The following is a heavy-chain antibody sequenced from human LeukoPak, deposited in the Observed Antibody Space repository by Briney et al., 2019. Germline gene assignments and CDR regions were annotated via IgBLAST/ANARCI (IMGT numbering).Heavy chain of an antibody. CDR1: GFTFSSYE. Sequence: GGSLRLSCAAPGFTFSSYEMNWVRQAPGKGLEWVSYISSSGSAKKYADSVKGRFTISRDNAKNSLYLQMNSLRDEDTAVYHCARDSDGSGLDAFDIWGQGTMVTVSS. J-gene: IGHJ3*02. D-gene: IGHD3-10*01. CDR2: ISSSGSAK. CDR3: ARDSDGSGLDAFDI. V-gene: IGHV3-48*03.